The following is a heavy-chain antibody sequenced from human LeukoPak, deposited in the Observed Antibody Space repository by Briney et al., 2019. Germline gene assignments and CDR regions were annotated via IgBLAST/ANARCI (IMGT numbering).Heavy chain of an antibody. J-gene: IGHJ4*02. CDR1: GYTFTSYD. CDR2: MNPNSGNT. Sequence: ASVKVSCKASGYTFTSYDINWVRQATGRGLEWMGWMNPNSGNTGYAQKFQGRVTMTRNTSISTAYMELSSLRSEDTAVYYCARSEVEWLVPRDYWGQGTLVTVSS. V-gene: IGHV1-8*01. CDR3: ARSEVEWLVPRDY. D-gene: IGHD6-19*01.